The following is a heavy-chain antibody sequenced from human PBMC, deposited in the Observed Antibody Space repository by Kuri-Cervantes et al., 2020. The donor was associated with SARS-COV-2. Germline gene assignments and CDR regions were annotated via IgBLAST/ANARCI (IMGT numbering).Heavy chain of an antibody. V-gene: IGHV3-9*01. CDR2: ISWNSGSI. CDR3: ARVRMVGSSSVPYYFDY. Sequence: SLKISCAASGFTFDDYAMHWVRQAPGKGLEWVSGISWNSGSIGYADSVKGRFTISRDNAKNSLYLQMNSLRAEDTAVYYCARVRMVGSSSVPYYFDYWGQGTLVTVSS. CDR1: GFTFDDYA. J-gene: IGHJ4*02. D-gene: IGHD6-6*01.